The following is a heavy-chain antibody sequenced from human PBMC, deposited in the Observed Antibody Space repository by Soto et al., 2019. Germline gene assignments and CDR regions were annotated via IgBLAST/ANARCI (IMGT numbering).Heavy chain of an antibody. V-gene: IGHV4-39*01. CDR3: ACIFSGGYIYGFGYYGNVV. Sequence: PSKTLSLTWTVSGGSTSRSSYNWCWIRQPPGKRLEWIGSIFYSGSTYYNPSLKSRVTISVDTSKNQFSLKLTSVTAADTAVYYCACIFSGGYIYGFGYYGNVVSCQATPASVSS. CDR2: IFYSGST. J-gene: IGHJ6*02. CDR1: GGSTSRSSYN. D-gene: IGHD5-18*01.